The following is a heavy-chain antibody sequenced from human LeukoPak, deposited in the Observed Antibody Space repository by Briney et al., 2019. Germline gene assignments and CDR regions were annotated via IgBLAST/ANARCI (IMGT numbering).Heavy chain of an antibody. Sequence: PGGSLRLSCAASGFTFSNYGMHWVRQAPGKGLEWVAIIWYDGATQYYIDSVRGRFTISRDNSKNTLYLQMDSLRAEDTAVYYCAKRGAVAGTLSYYAMDVWGQGTTVTVSS. D-gene: IGHD6-19*01. V-gene: IGHV3-33*06. CDR2: IWYDGATQ. J-gene: IGHJ6*02. CDR3: AKRGAVAGTLSYYAMDV. CDR1: GFTFSNYG.